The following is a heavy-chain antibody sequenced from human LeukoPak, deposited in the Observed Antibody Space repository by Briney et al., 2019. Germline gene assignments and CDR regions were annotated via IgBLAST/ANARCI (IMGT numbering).Heavy chain of an antibody. Sequence: ASVTVSCKASGYTFTSYGISWVRQAPGQGLEWMGWISAYNGNTNYAQKLQGRVTMTTDTSTSTAYMELRSLRSDDTAVYYCARDLTQSLYYYGSGSFPSDYWGQGTLVTVSS. CDR2: ISAYNGNT. V-gene: IGHV1-18*01. J-gene: IGHJ4*02. CDR3: ARDLTQSLYYYGSGSFPSDY. D-gene: IGHD3-10*01. CDR1: GYTFTSYG.